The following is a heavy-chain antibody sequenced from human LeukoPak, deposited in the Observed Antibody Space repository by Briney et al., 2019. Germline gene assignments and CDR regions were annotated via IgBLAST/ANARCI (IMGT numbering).Heavy chain of an antibody. CDR3: ARHEGVYYDYVWGSYRPDKGDFYMDV. CDR1: GYNFTNSW. V-gene: IGHV5-51*01. Sequence: GESLQISSKGAGYNFTNSWIGWVRQMPGKGLEWMGIIYPDDSDTRYSPSFEGQVTISADKSISTAYLQWSSLKASDTAMYYCARHEGVYYDYVWGSYRPDKGDFYMDVWGKGTTVTVSS. D-gene: IGHD3-16*02. CDR2: IYPDDSDT. J-gene: IGHJ6*03.